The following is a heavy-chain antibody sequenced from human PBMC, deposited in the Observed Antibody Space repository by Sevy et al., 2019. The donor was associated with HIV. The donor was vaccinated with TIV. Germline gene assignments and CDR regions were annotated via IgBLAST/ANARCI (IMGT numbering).Heavy chain of an antibody. V-gene: IGHV3-30-3*01. CDR3: AKDLTKTNYDFWSGYFFDY. J-gene: IGHJ4*02. Sequence: GGSLRLSCAASGFTFSSYAMHWVRQAPGKGLEWVAVISYDGSNKYYADSVKGRFTISRDNSKNSLYLQMNSLRAEDTALYYCAKDLTKTNYDFWSGYFFDYWGQGTLVTVSS. CDR2: ISYDGSNK. D-gene: IGHD3-3*01. CDR1: GFTFSSYA.